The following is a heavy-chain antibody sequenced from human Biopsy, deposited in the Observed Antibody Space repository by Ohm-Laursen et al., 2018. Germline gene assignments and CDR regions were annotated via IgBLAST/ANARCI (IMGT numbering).Heavy chain of an antibody. CDR3: ARHPTGFWFDP. CDR2: IYNSETT. CDR1: GDSISTSTTYY. J-gene: IGHJ5*02. V-gene: IGHV4-39*01. Sequence: PSETLSLTCTVSGDSISTSTTYYWAWLRQPPGKGLEWIGSIYNSETTFYNPSLKSRVAISVDTSTNQFSLKVSSVTAADTALHYCARHPTGFWFDPWGHGTLVTVSS.